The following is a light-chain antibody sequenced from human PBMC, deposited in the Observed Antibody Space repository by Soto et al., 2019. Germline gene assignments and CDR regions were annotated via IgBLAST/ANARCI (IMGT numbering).Light chain of an antibody. Sequence: QSVLTQPPSASGTPGQRVTISCSGGSSNIGSNTVNWYQQLPGTAPKLLIYTNNQRPSGVPVRFSGSKSGTSASLAISGLQSEDEAVDYCASWDDSRNGYVFGTGTKLTVL. CDR3: ASWDDSRNGYV. V-gene: IGLV1-44*01. J-gene: IGLJ1*01. CDR2: TNN. CDR1: SSNIGSNT.